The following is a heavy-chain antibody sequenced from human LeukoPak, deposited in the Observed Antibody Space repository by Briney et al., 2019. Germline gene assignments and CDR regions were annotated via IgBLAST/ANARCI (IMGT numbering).Heavy chain of an antibody. D-gene: IGHD6-19*01. Sequence: ASVKVSCKVSGYTLTELSMHWVRQAPGKGLEWMGGFDPEDGETIYAQKFQGRVTMTEDTSTDTAYMELSSLRSEDTAVYYCATGAVAGTPFSLLEYFQHWGQGTLVTVSS. V-gene: IGHV1-24*01. CDR2: FDPEDGET. CDR1: GYTLTELS. CDR3: ATGAVAGTPFSLLEYFQH. J-gene: IGHJ1*01.